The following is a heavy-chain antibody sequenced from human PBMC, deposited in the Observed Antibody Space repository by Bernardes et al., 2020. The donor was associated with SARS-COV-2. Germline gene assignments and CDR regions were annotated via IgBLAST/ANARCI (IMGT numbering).Heavy chain of an antibody. J-gene: IGHJ5*02. D-gene: IGHD3-16*01. CDR2: IYWDDDK. V-gene: IGHV2-5*02. CDR3: AHWFGMITRAWFDP. CDR1: GFSLNPSGLG. Sequence: SGFTPSKPTQTLTLTCPFSGFSLNPSGLGVGWIRQPPGKALEWLALIYWDDDKRYTPSLKSRLTITKDTSKNQVVLTMTNMDPVDTATYYCAHWFGMITRAWFDPWGQGTLVTVSS.